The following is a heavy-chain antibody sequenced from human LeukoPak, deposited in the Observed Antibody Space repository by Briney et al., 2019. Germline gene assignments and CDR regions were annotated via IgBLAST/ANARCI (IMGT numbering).Heavy chain of an antibody. Sequence: SETLSLTCSVSGGSISSYSWTWIRQPPGKGLEWIGYIDYTGTTNYNPSLKSRVTISIDTSNNQFSLSLRSVTAADTAVYYCARNRNSAVLSRTWLDPWGRGALLIVSS. CDR1: GGSISSYS. CDR3: ARNRNSAVLSRTWLDP. D-gene: IGHD2-2*01. CDR2: IDYTGTT. V-gene: IGHV4-59*08. J-gene: IGHJ5*02.